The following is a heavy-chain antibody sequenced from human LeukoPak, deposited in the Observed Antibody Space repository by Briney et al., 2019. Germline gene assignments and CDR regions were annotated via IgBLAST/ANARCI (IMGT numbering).Heavy chain of an antibody. CDR3: ARVGGSSWYFREP. CDR1: GFTFSSYA. V-gene: IGHV3-30-3*01. J-gene: IGHJ4*02. Sequence: GGSLRLSCAASGFTFSSYAMHWVRQAPGKGLEWVAVISYDGSNKYYADSVKGRFTISRDNSKNTLYLQMNSLRAEDTAVYYCARVGGSSWYFREPWGQGTLVTVSS. D-gene: IGHD6-13*01. CDR2: ISYDGSNK.